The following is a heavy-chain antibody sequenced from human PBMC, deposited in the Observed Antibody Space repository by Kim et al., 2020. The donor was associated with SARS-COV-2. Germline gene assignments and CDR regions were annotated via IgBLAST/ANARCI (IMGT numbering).Heavy chain of an antibody. CDR3: MKGGRGWICDH. CDR1: GFTFTGYA. D-gene: IGHD3-16*01. Sequence: GGSLRLSCTTSGFTFTGYAMIWVRQAPGKGLQWVSSIDGSDGTPYYVDSVKGRFTISRDNSKNTLYLQMSTLRADDTAVYYCMKGGRGWICDHWGRGTVV. J-gene: IGHJ4*02. CDR2: IDGSDGTP. V-gene: IGHV3-23*01.